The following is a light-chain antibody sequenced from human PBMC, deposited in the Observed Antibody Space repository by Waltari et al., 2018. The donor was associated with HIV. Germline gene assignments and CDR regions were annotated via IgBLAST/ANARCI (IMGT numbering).Light chain of an antibody. V-gene: IGLV2-14*03. J-gene: IGLJ1*01. CDR1: SNAVGGSNY. Sequence: QSALTQPASVSGSPGQSITISCTGTSNAVGGSNYVPWHQQHPGEAPKLIIHDVSDRPSGISNRFSGSKSGNTASLTISGLQTEDEADYYCSSYTSRVTYVFGTGTRVTVL. CDR3: SSYTSRVTYV. CDR2: DVS.